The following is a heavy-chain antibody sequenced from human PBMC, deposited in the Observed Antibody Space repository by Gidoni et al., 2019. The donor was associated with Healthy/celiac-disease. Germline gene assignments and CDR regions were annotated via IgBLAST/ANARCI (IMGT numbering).Heavy chain of an antibody. D-gene: IGHD5-18*01. CDR2: IFSNDEK. Sequence: QVTLKESGPVLVKPTETLTLTCTVSGFSLSNARMGVSWIRQPPGKALEWLAHIFSNDEKSYSTSLKSRLTISKDTSKSQVVLTMTNMDPVDTATYYCARIQWHTAMVTDYYYYYMDVWGKGTTVTVSS. CDR1: GFSLSNARMG. V-gene: IGHV2-26*01. CDR3: ARIQWHTAMVTDYYYYYMDV. J-gene: IGHJ6*03.